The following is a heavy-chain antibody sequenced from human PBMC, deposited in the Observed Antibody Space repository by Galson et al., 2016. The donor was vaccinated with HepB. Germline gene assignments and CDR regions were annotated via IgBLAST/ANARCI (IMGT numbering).Heavy chain of an antibody. Sequence: SLRLSCAASEFIFSDFAFSWVRQAPGKGLEWLSSIGGSGNTNYADSVKGRFIISRDNSKGTLYLEMNSLRAEDTAIYYCARYSSAWSLDTWGQGTLVTVSS. D-gene: IGHD6-19*01. CDR3: ARYSSAWSLDT. V-gene: IGHV3-23*01. J-gene: IGHJ5*02. CDR1: EFIFSDFA. CDR2: IGGSGNT.